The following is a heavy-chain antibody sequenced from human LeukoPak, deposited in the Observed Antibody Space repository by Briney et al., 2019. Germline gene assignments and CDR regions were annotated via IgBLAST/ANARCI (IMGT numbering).Heavy chain of an antibody. CDR3: ARGVNIQADSDAFDI. CDR2: ISYSGSA. J-gene: IGHJ3*02. CDR1: GGSFRSRNYL. V-gene: IGHV4-30-4*08. Sequence: TSETLSLTCTLSGGSFRSRNYLWSWIRQTPGEGLEWIGYISYSGSAYYNPSLKSRVTISIDTSNSQFSLRLRSVTAADTAVYYCARGVNIQADSDAFDIWGPGTTVTVSS. D-gene: IGHD1/OR15-1a*01.